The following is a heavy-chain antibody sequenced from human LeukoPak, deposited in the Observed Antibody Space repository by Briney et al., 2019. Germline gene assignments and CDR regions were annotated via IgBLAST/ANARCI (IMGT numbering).Heavy chain of an antibody. CDR2: IYYSGST. CDR1: GGSISSYY. Sequence: SETLSLTCTVSGGSISSYYWSWIRQPPGKGLDWIGYIYYSGSTNYNPSLKSRVTISVVTSKNQFSLKLSSVTAADTAVYYCARDSKCELLDAAENDAFDIWGQGTMVTVSS. V-gene: IGHV4-59*01. D-gene: IGHD1-26*01. J-gene: IGHJ3*02. CDR3: ARDSKCELLDAAENDAFDI.